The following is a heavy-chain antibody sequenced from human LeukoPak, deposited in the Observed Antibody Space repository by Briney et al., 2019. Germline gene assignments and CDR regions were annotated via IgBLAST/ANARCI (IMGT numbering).Heavy chain of an antibody. CDR1: GGPISSYY. Sequence: SETLSLTCTVSGGPISSYYWSWIRQPPGKGLEWIGYIYYSGSTNYNPSLKSRVTISVDTSKNQFSLKLSSVTAADTAVYYCARHRVRFLEWLAEHDAFDIWGQGTMVTVSS. J-gene: IGHJ3*02. V-gene: IGHV4-59*08. CDR3: ARHRVRFLEWLAEHDAFDI. CDR2: IYYSGST. D-gene: IGHD3-3*01.